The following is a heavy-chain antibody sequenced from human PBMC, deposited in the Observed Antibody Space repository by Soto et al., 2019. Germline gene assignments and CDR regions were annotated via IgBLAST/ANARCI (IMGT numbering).Heavy chain of an antibody. CDR2: INGGNGIT. J-gene: IGHJ4*02. V-gene: IGHV1-3*01. CDR1: GNTVPNYA. Sequence: ASVKVSCKASGNTVPNYAIHWVRQAPGQRLEWMGWINGGNGITYYSEHFQGRVTFTRDTSAGTVYMELSSLRSEDTAVYYCARGITLPTPLDYWGQGTLVTVSS. CDR3: ARGITLPTPLDY. D-gene: IGHD1-20*01.